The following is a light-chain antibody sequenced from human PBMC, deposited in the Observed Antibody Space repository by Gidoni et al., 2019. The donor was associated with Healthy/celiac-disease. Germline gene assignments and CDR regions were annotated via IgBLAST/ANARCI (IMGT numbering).Light chain of an antibody. Sequence: EIVMTQSPATLSVSPGERATLSCRAGQSVSSNLAWYQQKPGQAPRLLIYGASTRATGIPARFSGSGSGTEFTLTISSLQSEDFAVYYCQQYNNWLTWTFXQXTKVEIK. CDR1: QSVSSN. J-gene: IGKJ1*01. CDR3: QQYNNWLTWT. V-gene: IGKV3-15*01. CDR2: GAS.